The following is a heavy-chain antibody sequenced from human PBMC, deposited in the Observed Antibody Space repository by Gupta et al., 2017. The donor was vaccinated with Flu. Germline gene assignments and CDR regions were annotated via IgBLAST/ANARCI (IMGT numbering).Heavy chain of an antibody. Sequence: EVQLLESGGGSVQPGGSLRLSCAASGFTFSTYAMSWVRKAPGKGQEWVSGISGNGGSKSYADSGKGRVTISRDNSKNSLYLQMNSLRAEDTALYFCEKSLYGGRDVWGQGTTVTVSS. D-gene: IGHD4-17*01. CDR3: EKSLYGGRDV. CDR1: GFTFSTYA. CDR2: ISGNGGSK. J-gene: IGHJ6*02. V-gene: IGHV3-23*01.